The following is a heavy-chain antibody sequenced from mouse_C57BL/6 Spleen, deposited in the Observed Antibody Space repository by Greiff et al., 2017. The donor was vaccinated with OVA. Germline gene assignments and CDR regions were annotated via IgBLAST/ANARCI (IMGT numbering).Heavy chain of an antibody. CDR1: GYTFTSYW. V-gene: IGHV1-69*01. CDR2: IDPSDSYT. J-gene: IGHJ2*01. D-gene: IGHD3-2*02. CDR3: ERGEAQATGYY. Sequence: VQLQQPGAELVMPGASVKLSCKASGYTFTSYWMHWVKQRPGQGLEWIGEIDPSDSYTNYNQKFKGKSTLTVDKSSSTAYMQLSSLTSEDSAVYSSERGEAQATGYYWGQGTTLTVSS.